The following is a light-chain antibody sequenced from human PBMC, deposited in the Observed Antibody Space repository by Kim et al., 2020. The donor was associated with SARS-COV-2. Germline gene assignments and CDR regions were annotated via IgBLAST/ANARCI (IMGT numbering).Light chain of an antibody. J-gene: IGLJ3*02. CDR3: SSWDDRLTSVL. Sequence: QSVLTQPPSASGTPGQRVTITCSGARSNIGSNVVNWYQQVPGAAPKLVINGNDERPSGVPDRFTGSKSGTSASLDISGLQSEDEANYYCSSWDDRLTSVLFGGGTKVTVL. CDR1: RSNIGSNV. V-gene: IGLV1-44*01. CDR2: GND.